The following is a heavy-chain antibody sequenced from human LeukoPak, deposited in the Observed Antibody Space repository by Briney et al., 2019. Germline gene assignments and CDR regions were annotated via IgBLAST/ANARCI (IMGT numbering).Heavy chain of an antibody. Sequence: PGGSLRLSCAASGFTFSSYEMNWVRQAPGKGLEWVSYISSSGSVIYYADSVKGRFTISRDNAKNSLYLQMNSLRAEDTAVYYCAKMGSSGSYYVYYFDYWGQGTLVTVSS. CDR3: AKMGSSGSYYVYYFDY. J-gene: IGHJ4*02. CDR1: GFTFSSYE. D-gene: IGHD1-26*01. V-gene: IGHV3-48*03. CDR2: ISSSGSVI.